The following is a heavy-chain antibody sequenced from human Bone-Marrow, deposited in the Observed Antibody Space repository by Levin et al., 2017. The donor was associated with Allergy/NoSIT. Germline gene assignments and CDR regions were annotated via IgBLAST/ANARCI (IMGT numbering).Heavy chain of an antibody. J-gene: IGHJ4*02. CDR3: ARLGGGYYFDY. CDR1: GFTFSSYS. D-gene: IGHD3-16*01. Sequence: SLRLSCAASGFTFSSYSMNWVRQAPGPGLEWVSSISSSSSYIYYADSVKGRFTISRDNAKNSLYLQMNSLRAEDTAVYYCARLGGGYYFDYWGQGTLVTVSS. CDR2: ISSSSSYI. V-gene: IGHV3-21*01.